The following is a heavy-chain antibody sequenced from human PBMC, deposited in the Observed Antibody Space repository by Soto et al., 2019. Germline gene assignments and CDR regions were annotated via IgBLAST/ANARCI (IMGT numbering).Heavy chain of an antibody. CDR3: ARDGSYDSGDHWVCDYALDI. D-gene: IGHD3-22*01. V-gene: IGHV1-18*01. Sequence: QVHLVQSGLEVKKPGASVSVSCRASGSTLTSYGISWVRQAPGQGFEWMGWISVNNGNTQYAQKFKGRVSMTTDTSTATVYMVLRSLRSDDTAVYYCARDGSYDSGDHWVCDYALDIWGQGMMVTVSS. CDR2: ISVNNGNT. CDR1: GSTLTSYG. J-gene: IGHJ3*02.